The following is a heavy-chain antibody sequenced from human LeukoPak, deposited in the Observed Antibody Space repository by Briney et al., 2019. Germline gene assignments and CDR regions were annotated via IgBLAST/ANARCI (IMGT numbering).Heavy chain of an antibody. J-gene: IGHJ4*02. V-gene: IGHV3-48*02. CDR1: GFTFSDYS. CDR3: ARTRSKVGTPTFDY. D-gene: IGHD4-23*01. CDR2: INSGSSTI. Sequence: GGSLRLSCAASGFTFSDYSMNWVRQAPGKGLEWVSYINSGSSTIYYVDSVEGRFTISRDNAKNSLYLQMNSLRDEDTAVYHCARTRSKVGTPTFDYWGQGALVTVSS.